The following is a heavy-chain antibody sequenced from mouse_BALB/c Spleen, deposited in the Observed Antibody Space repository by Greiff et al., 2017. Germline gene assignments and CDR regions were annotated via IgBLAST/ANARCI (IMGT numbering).Heavy chain of an antibody. CDR2: IDPANGNT. V-gene: IGHV14-3*02. D-gene: IGHD1-1*01. J-gene: IGHJ2*01. CDR1: GFNIKDTY. CDR3: ASYYGTNFDY. Sequence: EVQLQQSGAELVKPGASVKLSCTASGFNIKDTYMHWVKQRPEQGLEWIGRIDPANGNTKYDPKFQGKATITADTSSNTAYLQLSSLTSEDTAVYYCASYYGTNFDYWGQGTTLTVSS.